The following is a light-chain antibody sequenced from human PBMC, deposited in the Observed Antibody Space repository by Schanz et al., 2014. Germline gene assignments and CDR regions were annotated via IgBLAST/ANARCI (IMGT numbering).Light chain of an antibody. V-gene: IGKV3-20*01. CDR1: QSVSASY. J-gene: IGKJ1*01. CDR3: QQYGSSPAWT. CDR2: VAS. Sequence: ETVLTQSPATLSLSPGERAPLSCRASQSVSASYLAWYQQKPGQAPRLLISVASIRATGIPARFSGSGSGTDFTLTVSRLEPEDFAVYYCQQYGSSPAWTFGQGTKVEIK.